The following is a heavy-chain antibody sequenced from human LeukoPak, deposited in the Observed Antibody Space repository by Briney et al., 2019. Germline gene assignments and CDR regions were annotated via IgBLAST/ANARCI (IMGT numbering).Heavy chain of an antibody. CDR1: GFTFSSYW. J-gene: IGHJ3*02. CDR3: ARKGNAFDI. Sequence: PGGSLRLSCAASGFTFSSYWMHWVRQAPGKGLVWVSRINTDETITTYADSVKGRFTISRDNAKNTLYLQMNSLRAEDTAVYYCARKGNAFDIWGQGTMVTVSS. CDR2: INTDETIT. V-gene: IGHV3-74*01.